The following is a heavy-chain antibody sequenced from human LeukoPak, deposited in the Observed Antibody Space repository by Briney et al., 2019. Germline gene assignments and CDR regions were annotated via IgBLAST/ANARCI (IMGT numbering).Heavy chain of an antibody. CDR1: GGTFSSYA. D-gene: IGHD3-16*01. J-gene: IGHJ6*02. CDR3: ARVSLRRNYYYYYGMDV. Sequence: GASVKVSCKASGGTFSSYAISWVRQAPGQGLEWMGGIIPIFGTANYAQKFQGRVTITADESTSTAYMELSSLRSEDTAVYYCARVSLRRNYYYYYGMDVWGRGITVTVSS. CDR2: IIPIFGTA. V-gene: IGHV1-69*13.